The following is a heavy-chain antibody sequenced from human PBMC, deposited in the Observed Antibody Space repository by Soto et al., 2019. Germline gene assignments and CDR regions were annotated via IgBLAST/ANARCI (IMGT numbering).Heavy chain of an antibody. D-gene: IGHD2-15*01. J-gene: IGHJ4*02. Sequence: PGGSLRLSCAASGFSFSHYSMIWVRQAPGKGLEWLSYISSESGTIYYAESVKGRFTVSRDNAKNSLSLQMNILRDEDAATYYCARLYCSGDDCFPKIDSWGQGALVTVSS. CDR3: ARLYCSGDDCFPKIDS. V-gene: IGHV3-48*02. CDR2: ISSESGTI. CDR1: GFSFSHYS.